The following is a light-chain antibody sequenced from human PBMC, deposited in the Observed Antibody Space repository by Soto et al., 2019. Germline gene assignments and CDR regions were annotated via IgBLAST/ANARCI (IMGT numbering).Light chain of an antibody. V-gene: IGLV2-14*01. J-gene: IGLJ1*01. Sequence: SALAQPSSVSGSPGQSITISCTGTSTDVGGYNYVSWYQHHPGKGPKLIIYEVNNRPSGVSDRFSGSKSGNKASLTISNLEAEDESDYYCGSYTSTDTPFVFGTGTKATVL. CDR1: STDVGGYNY. CDR2: EVN. CDR3: GSYTSTDTPFV.